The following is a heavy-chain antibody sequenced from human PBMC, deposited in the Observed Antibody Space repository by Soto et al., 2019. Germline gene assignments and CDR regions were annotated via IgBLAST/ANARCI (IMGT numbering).Heavy chain of an antibody. CDR2: IGSKGQNYAT. D-gene: IGHD1-26*01. CDR3: TKYRGTSSAPAA. V-gene: IGHV3-73*02. J-gene: IGHJ5*02. Sequence: EVQLVESGGGLVQPGGSLKLSCAASGFSFSDSAMHWVRQASGKGLEWVGRIGSKGQNYATTYAASVKGRFIISTDESKNMAHLQMNSLKTEDTAVYYCTKYRGTSSAPAALGQGTLVTVSS. CDR1: GFSFSDSA.